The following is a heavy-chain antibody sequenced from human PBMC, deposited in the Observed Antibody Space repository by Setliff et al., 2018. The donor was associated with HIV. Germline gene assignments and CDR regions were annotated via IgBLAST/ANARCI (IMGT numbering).Heavy chain of an antibody. V-gene: IGHV5-51*01. CDR1: GYILTNYW. Sequence: GESLKISCKASGYILTNYWIGWVRQMPGKGLEWMGIIYPGDSDTRYSPSFQGQVTISADKSISTAYLQWSSLKASDTAMYYCARRHMAERAFDIWGQGTMVTVSS. CDR3: ARRHMAERAFDI. J-gene: IGHJ3*02. D-gene: IGHD2-21*01. CDR2: IYPGDSDT.